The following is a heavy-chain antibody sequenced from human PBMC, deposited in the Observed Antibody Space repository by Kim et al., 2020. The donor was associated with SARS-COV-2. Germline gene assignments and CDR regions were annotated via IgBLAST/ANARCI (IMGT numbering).Heavy chain of an antibody. J-gene: IGHJ4*02. V-gene: IGHV1-18*01. CDR1: GYTFTSYG. Sequence: ASVKVSCKASGYTFTSYGISWVRQAPGQGLEWMGWISAYNGNTNYAQKLQGRVTMTTDTSTSTAYMELRSLRSDDTAVYYCARDSRVGLLWFGELLFDYWGQGTLVTVSS. CDR2: ISAYNGNT. CDR3: ARDSRVGLLWFGELLFDY. D-gene: IGHD3-10*01.